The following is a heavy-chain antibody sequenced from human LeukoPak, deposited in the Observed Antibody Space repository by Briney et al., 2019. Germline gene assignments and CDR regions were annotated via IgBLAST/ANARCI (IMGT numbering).Heavy chain of an antibody. CDR3: TRGGGNCGGDCPYYFDY. CDR1: GFTFGDYA. CDR2: IRSKAYGGTT. Sequence: GGSLRLSCTASGFTFGDYAMSWVRQAPGKGLEWVGFIRSKAYGGTTEYAASVKGRFTISRGDSKSIAYLQMNSLKTEDTAVYYRTRGGGNCGGDCPYYFDYWGQGTLVTVSS. V-gene: IGHV3-49*04. J-gene: IGHJ4*02. D-gene: IGHD2-21*02.